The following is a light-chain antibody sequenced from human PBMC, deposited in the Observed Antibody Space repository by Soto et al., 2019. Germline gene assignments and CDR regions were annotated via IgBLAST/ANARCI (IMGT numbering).Light chain of an antibody. CDR2: DAS. J-gene: IGKJ4*01. CDR3: QQYDNLPLT. V-gene: IGKV1-33*01. Sequence: DIQMTQSPSSLSASVGDRVTITCQASQDINNYLNWYQQKSGKAPKLLIYDASDFETGVPSRFSGSGSGTDFTFTISSLQPEDIATYYCQQYDNLPLTFGGGTKVEIK. CDR1: QDINNY.